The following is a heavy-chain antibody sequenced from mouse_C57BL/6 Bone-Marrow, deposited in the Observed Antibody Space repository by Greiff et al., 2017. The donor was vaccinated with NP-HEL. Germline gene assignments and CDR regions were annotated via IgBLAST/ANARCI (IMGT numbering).Heavy chain of an antibody. Sequence: EVKLQESGAELVKPGASVKLSCTASGFNIKDYYMHWVKQRTEQGLEWIGRIDPEDGETKYAPKFQGKATITADTSSNTAYLQLSRLTSEDTAVYYCAKGPVVATDGWYFDVWGTGTTVTVSS. CDR3: AKGPVVATDGWYFDV. J-gene: IGHJ1*03. V-gene: IGHV14-2*01. CDR2: IDPEDGET. CDR1: GFNIKDYY. D-gene: IGHD1-1*01.